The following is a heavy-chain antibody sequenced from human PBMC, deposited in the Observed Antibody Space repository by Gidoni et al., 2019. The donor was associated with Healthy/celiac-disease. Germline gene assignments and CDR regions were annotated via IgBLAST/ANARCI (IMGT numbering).Heavy chain of an antibody. J-gene: IGHJ5*02. CDR1: GGSISSSSYY. Sequence: QLQLQEAGPGLVKPSETLSLTCTVSGGSISSSSYYWGWIRQPPGKGLEWIGSIYYSGSTYYNPSLKSRVTISVDTSKNQFSLKLSSVTAADTAVYYCARLRSDYGGWLNWFDPWGQGTLVTVSS. CDR2: IYYSGST. D-gene: IGHD4-17*01. CDR3: ARLRSDYGGWLNWFDP. V-gene: IGHV4-39*01.